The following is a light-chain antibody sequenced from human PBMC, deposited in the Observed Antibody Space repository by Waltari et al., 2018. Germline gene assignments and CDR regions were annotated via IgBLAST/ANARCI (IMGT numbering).Light chain of an antibody. Sequence: DIVLTQTQLSSPVSVGQPASMSCRSSQSLVDSDGNPYLNWLHQRPGQPPRLLIYQVSRRLSGVPDRFSGSGAVTDFTLRISRVEPEDVGVYYCMQATQFPDSFGQGTKLEIK. CDR3: MQATQFPDS. CDR2: QVS. J-gene: IGKJ2*01. CDR1: QSLVDSDGNPY. V-gene: IGKV2-24*01.